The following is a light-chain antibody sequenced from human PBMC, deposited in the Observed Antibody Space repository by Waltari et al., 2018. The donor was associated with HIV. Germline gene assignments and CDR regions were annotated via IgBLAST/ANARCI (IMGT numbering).Light chain of an antibody. Sequence: DIVMTQSPYSLAVSLGERATINCKSSQSVLYSSSNKNSLAWYQQKPRQPPKLLIYWASTREPGVPDRFSGSGSGTYFTLTISSLQAEDVAVYYCQQYYSTPYTFGQGTKVEIK. CDR2: WAS. CDR1: QSVLYSSSNKNS. CDR3: QQYYSTPYT. J-gene: IGKJ2*01. V-gene: IGKV4-1*01.